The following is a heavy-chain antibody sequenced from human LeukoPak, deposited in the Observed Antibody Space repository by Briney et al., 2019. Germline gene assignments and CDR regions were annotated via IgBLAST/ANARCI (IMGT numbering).Heavy chain of an antibody. CDR3: ARDQFQAHRGLWFPAAPPYYMDV. J-gene: IGHJ6*03. V-gene: IGHV3-30*03. CDR1: GFTFSSYG. CDR2: ISYDGSNK. D-gene: IGHD2-2*01. Sequence: PGGSLRLSCAASGFTFSSYGMHWVRQAPGKGLEWVAVISYDGSNKYYADSVKGRFTISRDNSKNTLYLQMNSLRAEDTAVYYCARDQFQAHRGLWFPAAPPYYMDVWGKGATVTVSS.